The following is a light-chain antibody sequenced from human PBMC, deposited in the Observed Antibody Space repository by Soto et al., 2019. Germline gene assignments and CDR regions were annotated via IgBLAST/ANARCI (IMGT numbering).Light chain of an antibody. CDR1: QSVSRSY. Sequence: EIVLTQSPGTLSLSPGERATLSCRASQSVSRSYLAWYQQKPGQAPRLLIYDASSRATGIPDRFSGSGSGTAFTLTISRLEPEDFAVYYCQQYGSAPETFGQGTKLEIK. CDR3: QQYGSAPET. J-gene: IGKJ2*01. V-gene: IGKV3-20*01. CDR2: DAS.